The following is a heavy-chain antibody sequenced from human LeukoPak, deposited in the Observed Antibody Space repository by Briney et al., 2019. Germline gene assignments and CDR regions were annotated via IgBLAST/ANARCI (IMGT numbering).Heavy chain of an antibody. Sequence: PGGSLRLSCAASGFTFSSYSMNWVRQAPGKGLEWVSYISSFSSTIYYADSVKGRFTISRDNAKNSLYLRMNNLRAEDTAVYYCARDLGSHYYDSSGYFDYWGQGTLVTVSS. CDR1: GFTFSSYS. CDR3: ARDLGSHYYDSSGYFDY. V-gene: IGHV3-48*01. CDR2: ISSFSSTI. J-gene: IGHJ4*02. D-gene: IGHD3-22*01.